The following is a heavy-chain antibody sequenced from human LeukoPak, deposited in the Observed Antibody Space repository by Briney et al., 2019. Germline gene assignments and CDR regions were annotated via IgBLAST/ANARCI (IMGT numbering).Heavy chain of an antibody. V-gene: IGHV4-59*01. CDR3: ATSLPLDWYFDL. J-gene: IGHJ2*01. D-gene: IGHD5/OR15-5a*01. CDR2: IYYTGST. Sequence: PGGSLRLSCAASGFTFSDYYMSWIRQPPGKGLEWIGYIYYTGSTSYNPSLKSRVTMSLDASKNQFSLELNSVTPADTAVYYCATSLPLDWYFDLWGRGTLVSVSS. CDR1: GFTFSDYY.